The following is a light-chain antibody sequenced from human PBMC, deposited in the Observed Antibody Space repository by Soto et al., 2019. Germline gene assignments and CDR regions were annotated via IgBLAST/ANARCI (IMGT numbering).Light chain of an antibody. CDR3: QQRHMWPIT. J-gene: IGKJ5*01. CDR1: QAVNTR. Sequence: ELVLAQSPGTLSLSPGERATLSCRASQAVNTRLAWYQHKPGQXPRXXIYLTSNRAAGIPARFSGSGSGTDLTITISSLEPEDFAVYYCQQRHMWPITFGQGTRLEIK. CDR2: LTS. V-gene: IGKV3D-11*01.